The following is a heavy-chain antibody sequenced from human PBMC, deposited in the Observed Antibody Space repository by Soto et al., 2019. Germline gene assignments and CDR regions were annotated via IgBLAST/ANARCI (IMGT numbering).Heavy chain of an antibody. Sequence: QVQLVQSGAEVKKPGASVKVSCKASGYTFTSYGISWVRQAPGQGLEWMGWISAYNGNTNYAQKLQGRVTMTTDTSTSTAHMELRSLRSEDTAVYSCAIRTNRETDWEWGQGTLVTVSS. CDR1: GYTFTSYG. J-gene: IGHJ4*02. V-gene: IGHV1-18*01. CDR3: AIRTNRETDWE. D-gene: IGHD1-26*01. CDR2: ISAYNGNT.